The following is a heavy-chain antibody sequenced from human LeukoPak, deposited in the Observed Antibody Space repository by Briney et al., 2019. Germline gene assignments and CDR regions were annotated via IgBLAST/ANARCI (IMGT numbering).Heavy chain of an antibody. CDR3: AKDLGYCSSTSCYGDDY. J-gene: IGHJ4*02. Sequence: GGSLRLSCAASGFTFSSYAMSWVRQAPGKGLEWVSAISGSGGSTYYADSVKGRFTISRNNSKNTLYLQMNSLRAEDTAVYYCAKDLGYCSSTSCYGDDYWGQGTLVTVSS. V-gene: IGHV3-23*01. CDR1: GFTFSSYA. D-gene: IGHD2-2*01. CDR2: ISGSGGST.